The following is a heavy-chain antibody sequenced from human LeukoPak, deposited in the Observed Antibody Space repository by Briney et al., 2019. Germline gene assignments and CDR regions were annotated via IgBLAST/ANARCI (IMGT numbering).Heavy chain of an antibody. V-gene: IGHV1-2*04. CDR3: ARDQPLTGHDAFDI. CDR1: GYTFTGYY. CDR2: INPNSGGT. D-gene: IGHD7-27*01. J-gene: IGHJ3*02. Sequence: ASVKVSCKASGYTFTGYYMHWVRQAPGQGLEWMGWINPNSGGTNYAQKFQGWVTMTRDTSISTAYMELSRLRSDDTAVYYCARDQPLTGHDAFDIWGQGTMVTVSS.